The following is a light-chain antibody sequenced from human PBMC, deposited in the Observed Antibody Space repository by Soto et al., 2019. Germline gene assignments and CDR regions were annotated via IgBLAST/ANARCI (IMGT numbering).Light chain of an antibody. J-gene: IGKJ1*01. CDR2: GAS. V-gene: IGKV3-20*01. CDR3: QQYGSSPWT. CDR1: QSVSSSY. Sequence: EIVVTQSPGTLSLSPGERATLSCRASQSVSSSYLAWYQQKPGQAPRLLIYGASSKATGIPDMFSGSGSGTDFTLTISRLEPADFAVYYCQQYGSSPWTFGQGTKVEIK.